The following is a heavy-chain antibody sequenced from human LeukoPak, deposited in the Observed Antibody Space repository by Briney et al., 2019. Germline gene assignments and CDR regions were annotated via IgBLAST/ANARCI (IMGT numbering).Heavy chain of an antibody. Sequence: GGSLRLSCAGSGFTFSNYWMTWVRQAPGKGLEWVANVKQDESEKYYVASVKGRFTISRDNHKNSLFLQMNSLRAEDTAVYYCARVRTVTYYGMDVWGKGTTVTVSS. J-gene: IGHJ6*04. CDR1: GFTFSNYW. D-gene: IGHD4-17*01. V-gene: IGHV3-7*03. CDR2: VKQDESEK. CDR3: ARVRTVTYYGMDV.